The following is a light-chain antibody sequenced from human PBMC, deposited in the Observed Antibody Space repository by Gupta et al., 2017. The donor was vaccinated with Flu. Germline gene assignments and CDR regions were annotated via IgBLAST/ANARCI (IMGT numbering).Light chain of an antibody. CDR1: SLRKYY. J-gene: IGLJ3*02. Sequence: SSELTQDPAVSVALGQTVRITCQGDSLRKYYVSWYQQKPGEAPMVVMYGKNKRPSGIPERFSGSTSGDTASVIITGAQAEEEADYYCDSRDSSGKHLLFGGGTKVTVL. CDR3: DSRDSSGKHLL. CDR2: GKN. V-gene: IGLV3-19*01.